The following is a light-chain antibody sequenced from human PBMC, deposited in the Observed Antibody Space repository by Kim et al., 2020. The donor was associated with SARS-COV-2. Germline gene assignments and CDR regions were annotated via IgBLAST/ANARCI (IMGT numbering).Light chain of an antibody. CDR3: NSRDSDGNHYV. V-gene: IGLV3-19*01. CDR2: GEN. Sequence: ALGQKVRITCQGDSLKYYYASWFQQRPGQAPQLVLYGENSRPSGTPDRFSGSSSGDTASLTITGIQAGDEADYFCNSRDSDGNHYVFGTGTKVTVL. J-gene: IGLJ1*01. CDR1: SLKYYY.